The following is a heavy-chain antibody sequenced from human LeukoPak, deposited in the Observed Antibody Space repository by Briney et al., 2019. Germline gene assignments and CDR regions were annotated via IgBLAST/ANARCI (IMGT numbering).Heavy chain of an antibody. CDR3: ARDGSGWYDY. V-gene: IGHV3-48*03. CDR2: ISSSGSTI. CDR1: GFTFSSYE. D-gene: IGHD6-19*01. Sequence: GGSLRLSCAASGFTFSSYEMNWVRQAPGKGLEWVSYISSSGSTIYSADSVKGRFTIFRDNAKNSLYLQMNSLRAEDTAVYYCARDGSGWYDYWGQGILVTVSS. J-gene: IGHJ4*02.